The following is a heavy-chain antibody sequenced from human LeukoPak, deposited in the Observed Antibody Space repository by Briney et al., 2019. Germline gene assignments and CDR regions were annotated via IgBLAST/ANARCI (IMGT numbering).Heavy chain of an antibody. V-gene: IGHV4-59*01. Sequence: SETLSLTCTVSGGSISSYYWSWIRQPPGKGLEWIGYIYYSGSTNYNPSLKSRVTISVDTSKIQFSLKLSSVTAADTAVYYCARGLLRYFDWFSHDAFDIWGQGTMVTVSS. D-gene: IGHD3-9*01. CDR1: GGSISSYY. CDR2: IYYSGST. J-gene: IGHJ3*02. CDR3: ARGLLRYFDWFSHDAFDI.